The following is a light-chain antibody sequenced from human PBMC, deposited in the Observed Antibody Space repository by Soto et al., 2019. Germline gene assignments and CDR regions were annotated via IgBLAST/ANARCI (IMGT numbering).Light chain of an antibody. CDR2: HVS. CDR1: SSDFGGYNY. V-gene: IGLV2-11*01. J-gene: IGLJ1*01. Sequence: TQPRPVCGYPWQAVTISCTGNSSDFGGYNYVSWYQQHPGKAPKLMIYHVSKRPSGVPDRFSGSKSGNTASLTISGLQAEDEADYYCCSYAGRDTLYVFGGGTKVTVL. CDR3: CSYAGRDTLYV.